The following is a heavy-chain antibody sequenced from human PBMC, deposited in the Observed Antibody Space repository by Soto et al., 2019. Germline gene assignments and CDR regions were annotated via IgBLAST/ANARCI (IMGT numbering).Heavy chain of an antibody. CDR1: GFTFSRYG. J-gene: IGHJ4*02. CDR3: ARDPVAVTSPFYFDY. V-gene: IGHV3-21*01. CDR2: ISTSTTYV. Sequence: EVQLVESGGGLVKPGGPLRLSCVASGFTFSRYGMTWVRQGPGKGLEWVSFISTSTTYVSYGDSVRGRFTISRDNAENTLYLQMHSLRAEDTAVYYCARDPVAVTSPFYFDYWGQGTLVTVSS. D-gene: IGHD6-19*01.